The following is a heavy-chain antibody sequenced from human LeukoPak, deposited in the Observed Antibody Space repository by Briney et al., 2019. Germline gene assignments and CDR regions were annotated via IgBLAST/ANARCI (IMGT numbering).Heavy chain of an antibody. CDR1: GVSFYDYY. CDR3: TRMTTGHDY. V-gene: IGHV4-34*01. D-gene: IGHD4-17*01. J-gene: IGHJ4*02. CDR2: INHSGYT. Sequence: SETLSLTCAVSGVSFYDYYWAWVRQTPGKGLEWIGEINHSGYTNDSPSLKSRVTLSIDTSRKQFSLNLRSVTVADAGIYYCTRMTTGHDYWGQGTLVTVSS.